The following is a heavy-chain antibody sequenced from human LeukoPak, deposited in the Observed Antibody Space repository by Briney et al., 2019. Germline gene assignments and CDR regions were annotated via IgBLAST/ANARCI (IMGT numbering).Heavy chain of an antibody. CDR1: GGSFSGYY. CDR2: INHSGST. D-gene: IGHD1-26*01. J-gene: IGHJ3*02. V-gene: IGHV4-34*01. CDR3: ARHFSGSYYSSNAFDI. Sequence: SETLSLTCAVYGGSFSGYYWSWIRQPPGKGLEWIGEINHSGSTNYNPSLKSRVTISVDTSKNQFSLKLSSVTAADTAVYYCARHFSGSYYSSNAFDIWGQGTMVTVSS.